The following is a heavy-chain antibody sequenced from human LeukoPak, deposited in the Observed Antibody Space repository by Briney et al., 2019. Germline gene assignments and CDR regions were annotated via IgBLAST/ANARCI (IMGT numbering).Heavy chain of an antibody. J-gene: IGHJ4*02. Sequence: GGSLRLSCAASGFDFSNYWMSWVRQAPGKGLEWVANIKYDEIEKYHVDSVKGRFTISRDNAKNSLSLQMNSLRAEDTAVYYCARGAYYYEDWGQGTLVTVSS. CDR1: GFDFSNYW. CDR2: IKYDEIEK. CDR3: ARGAYYYED. V-gene: IGHV3-7*01. D-gene: IGHD3-22*01.